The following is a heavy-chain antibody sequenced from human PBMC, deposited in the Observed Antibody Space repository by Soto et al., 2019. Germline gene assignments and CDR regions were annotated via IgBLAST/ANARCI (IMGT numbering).Heavy chain of an antibody. J-gene: IGHJ5*02. D-gene: IGHD2-15*01. V-gene: IGHV3-15*01. Sequence: PGGCLRLSCAACGFTFRDAWMSWVRQAPGKGLDWVGRIKSKSDGGTTEYAAPVRGRFTISRDDSKNTLYLQMNSLKTEDTAVYYCTTDLWRIAVVVGSTGYFNPWGQGTPVTVSS. CDR3: TTDLWRIAVVVGSTGYFNP. CDR2: IKSKSDGGTT. CDR1: GFTFRDAW.